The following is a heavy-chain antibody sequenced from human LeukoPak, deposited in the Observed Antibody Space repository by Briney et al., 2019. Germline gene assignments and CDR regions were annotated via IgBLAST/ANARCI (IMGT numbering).Heavy chain of an antibody. CDR3: ALFAPTMNPGGY. Sequence: GGSLRLSCAASGFTFSSYWMHWVRQAPGKGLVWVSRINSDGSSTSYADSVKGRFTISRDNAKNTLYLQMNSLRAEDTAVYYCALFAPTMNPGGYWGQGTLVTVSS. J-gene: IGHJ4*02. CDR2: INSDGSST. D-gene: IGHD3-22*01. CDR1: GFTFSSYW. V-gene: IGHV3-74*01.